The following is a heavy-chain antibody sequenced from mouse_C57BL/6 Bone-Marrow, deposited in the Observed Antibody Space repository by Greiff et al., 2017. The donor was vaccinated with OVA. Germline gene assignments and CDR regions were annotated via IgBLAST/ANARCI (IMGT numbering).Heavy chain of an antibody. Sequence: EVQGVESGTVLARPGASVKMSCKTSGYTFTSYWMHWVKQRPGQGLEWIGAIYPGNSDTSYNQKFKGKAKLTAVTSASTAYMELSSLTNEDSAVYYCTRGRDSNWYFDVWGTGTTVTVSS. V-gene: IGHV1-5*01. CDR1: GYTFTSYW. J-gene: IGHJ1*03. CDR3: TRGRDSNWYFDV. CDR2: IYPGNSDT.